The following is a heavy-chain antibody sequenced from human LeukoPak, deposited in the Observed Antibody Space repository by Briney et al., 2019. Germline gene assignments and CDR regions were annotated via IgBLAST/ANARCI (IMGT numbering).Heavy chain of an antibody. D-gene: IGHD4-23*01. CDR2: ISRSGSSI. Sequence: GGSLRLSCAASGFTFSNYEMSWVRQAPGKGLEWVSYISRSGSSIYYADSVKGRFTISRDNAKNSLYLQMNTLRAGDTAVYYCARVGRSTVGGYWGQGTLVTVSS. CDR1: GFTFSNYE. J-gene: IGHJ4*02. V-gene: IGHV3-48*03. CDR3: ARVGRSTVGGY.